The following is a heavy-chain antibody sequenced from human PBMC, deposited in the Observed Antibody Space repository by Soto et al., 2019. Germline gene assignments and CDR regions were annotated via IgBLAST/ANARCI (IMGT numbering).Heavy chain of an antibody. D-gene: IGHD3-9*01. J-gene: IGHJ4*02. CDR1: GFNLSHPW. V-gene: IGHV3-15*01. Sequence: EVLLVESGGGLGKPGGSLRLSCAASGFNLSHPWMTWVRQAAGKGLEWVGHIKGKIDGGTADYAAPVKGRFTISRDDSKNMVYLQMNSLKTEDTAVYYCTTGIYYDLLTGHHNVAYWGQGTLVTVSS. CDR3: TTGIYYDLLTGHHNVAY. CDR2: IKGKIDGGTA.